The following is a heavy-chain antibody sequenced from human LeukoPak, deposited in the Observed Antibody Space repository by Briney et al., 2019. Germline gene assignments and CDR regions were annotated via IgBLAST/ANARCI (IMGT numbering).Heavy chain of an antibody. Sequence: PGGSLRLSCATSGFTFSSYGIHWVRQAPGKGLEWVTFIRYDGRQTYYANSVKGRFTVSRDASKNMLYLQMNSLRTEDTALYYCTKKPLGGGSTFNTGAQGPGV. J-gene: IGHJ1*01. CDR2: IRYDGRQT. V-gene: IGHV3-30*02. D-gene: IGHD3-16*01. CDR3: TKKPLGGGSTFNT. CDR1: GFTFSSYG.